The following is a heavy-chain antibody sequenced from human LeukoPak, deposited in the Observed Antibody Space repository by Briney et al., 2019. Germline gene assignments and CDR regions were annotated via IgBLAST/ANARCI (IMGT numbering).Heavy chain of an antibody. CDR1: GFTFSSYW. CDR3: ARARSSYGYGDAFDI. J-gene: IGHJ3*02. Sequence: GGSLRLSCAASGFTFSSYWMHWVRHAPGKGLVWVSRINSDGSSTSYADSVKGRFTISRDNSKNTLYLQMSSLRAEDTAVYYCARARSSYGYGDAFDIWGQGTMVTVSS. CDR2: INSDGSST. D-gene: IGHD5-18*01. V-gene: IGHV3-74*01.